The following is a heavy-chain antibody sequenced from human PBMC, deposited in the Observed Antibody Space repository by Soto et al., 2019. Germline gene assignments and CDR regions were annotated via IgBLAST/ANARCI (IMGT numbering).Heavy chain of an antibody. CDR1: GFTFSSYS. Sequence: GSLRLSCAASGFTFSSYSMNWVRQAPGKGLEWVSYISSSSSTIYYADSVKGRFTISRDNAKNSLYLQMNSLRDEDTAVYYCASRYDYYYYYGMDVWGQGTTVTVSS. D-gene: IGHD3-9*01. CDR3: ASRYDYYYYYGMDV. V-gene: IGHV3-48*02. J-gene: IGHJ6*02. CDR2: ISSSSSTI.